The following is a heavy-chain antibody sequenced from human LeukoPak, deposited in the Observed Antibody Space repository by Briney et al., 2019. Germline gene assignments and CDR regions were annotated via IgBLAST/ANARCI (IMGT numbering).Heavy chain of an antibody. CDR1: GFTFSSYA. CDR3: GSLGELSPKDYYFDY. CDR2: ISGSGGST. J-gene: IGHJ4*02. D-gene: IGHD3-16*02. Sequence: GGSLILSCAASGFTFSSYAMSGVRQAPGKGLEWVSAISGSGGSTYYADSVKGRFTISRDNSKNTLYLQMNSLRAEDTAVYYCGSLGELSPKDYYFDYWGQGTLVTVSS. V-gene: IGHV3-23*01.